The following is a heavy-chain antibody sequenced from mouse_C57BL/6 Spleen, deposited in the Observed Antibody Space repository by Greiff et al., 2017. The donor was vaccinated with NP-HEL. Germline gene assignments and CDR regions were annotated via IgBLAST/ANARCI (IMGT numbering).Heavy chain of an antibody. J-gene: IGHJ2*01. V-gene: IGHV5-17*01. CDR2: ISSGSSTI. Sequence: EVQLVESGGGLVKPGGSLKLSCAASGFTFSDYGMHWVRQAPEKGLEWVAYISSGSSTIYYADTVKGRFTISRDNAKNTLFLQMTSLRSEDTAMYYCARSYYGLVDYWGQGTTLTVSS. CDR3: ARSYYGLVDY. D-gene: IGHD2-10*01. CDR1: GFTFSDYG.